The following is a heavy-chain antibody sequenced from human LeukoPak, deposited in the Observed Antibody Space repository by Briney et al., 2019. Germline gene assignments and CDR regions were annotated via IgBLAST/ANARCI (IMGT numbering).Heavy chain of an antibody. CDR1: GYTFTGYY. Sequence: ASVKVSCKASGYTFTGYYMHWVRQAPGQGLEWMGGINPNSGGTNYAQKFQGRVTMTRDTSISTAYMELSRLRSDDTAVYYCARDSYDFWSGYYRNWFDPWGQGTLVTVSS. V-gene: IGHV1-2*02. CDR2: INPNSGGT. CDR3: ARDSYDFWSGYYRNWFDP. D-gene: IGHD3-3*01. J-gene: IGHJ5*02.